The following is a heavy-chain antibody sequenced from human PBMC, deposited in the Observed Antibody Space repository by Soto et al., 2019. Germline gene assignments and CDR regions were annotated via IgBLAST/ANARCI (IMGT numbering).Heavy chain of an antibody. J-gene: IGHJ4*02. V-gene: IGHV3-21*01. CDR2: ISSGRPDI. D-gene: IGHD6-19*01. CDR1: GFSFDTYN. CDR3: ARDHLGIAAGDFDL. Sequence: PGGSVRLSCAASGFSFDTYNMNWVRQAPGKGLEWVSSISSGRPDIFYADSVRGRFTISRDDAKKSLFLQMNSLRADDTAVYYCARDHLGIAAGDFDLWGQGTLVTV.